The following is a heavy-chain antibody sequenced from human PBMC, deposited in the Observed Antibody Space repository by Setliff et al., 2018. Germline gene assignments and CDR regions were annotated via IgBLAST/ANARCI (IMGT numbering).Heavy chain of an antibody. D-gene: IGHD6-13*01. V-gene: IGHV5-51*01. J-gene: IGHJ6*02. Sequence: GESLKISCKGSGYSFTSYWIGWVRQMPGKGLEWMGIIYPGDSDTRYSPSFQGQVTISADKSISTAYLQWSSLKASDTAMYYCARVGQQLVYYYYGMDVWGQGTTVTVSS. CDR1: GYSFTSYW. CDR2: IYPGDSDT. CDR3: ARVGQQLVYYYYGMDV.